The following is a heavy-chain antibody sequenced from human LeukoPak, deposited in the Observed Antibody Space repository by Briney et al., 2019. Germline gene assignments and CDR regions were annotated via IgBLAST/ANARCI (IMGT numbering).Heavy chain of an antibody. V-gene: IGHV4-31*03. CDR1: GGSTSTGGYY. D-gene: IGHD3-22*01. J-gene: IGHJ4*02. Sequence: PSETLSLTCTVSGGSTSTGGYYWSWIRQHPETGLEWIGYIYYSGSTYYNPSLKSRVTISEDTSTNQFSLKLSSVTAADTAVYYCVRGRGDYYDSSGGYYFDFWGQGTLVTVSS. CDR2: IYYSGST. CDR3: VRGRGDYYDSSGGYYFDF.